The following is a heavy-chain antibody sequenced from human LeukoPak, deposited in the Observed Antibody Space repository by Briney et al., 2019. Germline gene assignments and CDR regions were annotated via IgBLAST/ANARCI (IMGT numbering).Heavy chain of an antibody. CDR2: ISHDGSDK. D-gene: IGHD3-22*01. J-gene: IGHJ3*02. CDR1: GFTFSSCT. CDR3: ASRADYYGTSGYYFDAFDS. V-gene: IGHV3-30*04. Sequence: GGSLRLSCAASGFTFSSCTMNWVRQTPGKGLEWVALISHDGSDKYYADSVKGRYTISRDNSKNTLYLQMNTLRAEDTAVYYCASRADYYGTSGYYFDAFDSWGQGTMVIVSS.